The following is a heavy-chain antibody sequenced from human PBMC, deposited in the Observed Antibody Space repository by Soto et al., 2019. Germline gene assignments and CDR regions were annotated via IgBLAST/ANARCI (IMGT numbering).Heavy chain of an antibody. CDR2: IYYSGST. J-gene: IGHJ5*02. D-gene: IGHD2-2*01. Sequence: SETLSLTCTVSGGSISSGGYYWSWIRQHPGKGLEWIGYIYYSGSTYYNPSLKSRVTISVDTSKNQFSLMLSSVTAADTAVYYCARDGGCSSTSCSPGWFDPWGQGTLVTVSS. CDR1: GGSISSGGYY. V-gene: IGHV4-31*03. CDR3: ARDGGCSSTSCSPGWFDP.